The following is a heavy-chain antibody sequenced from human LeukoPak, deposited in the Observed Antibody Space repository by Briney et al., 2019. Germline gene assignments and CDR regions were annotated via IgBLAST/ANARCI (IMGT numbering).Heavy chain of an antibody. Sequence: PSDPLSLTCTVSGGSFNSVSYYWRWIPQPPGKGLEWSGYVYYSGSTNYNPSLKSRVTISLDTSKKQFSLKLSAVTAADTAVYYCARGLTTGKLFDYWGQGTLVTVSS. V-gene: IGHV4-61*01. CDR2: VYYSGST. J-gene: IGHJ4*02. CDR3: ARGLTTGKLFDY. CDR1: GGSFNSVSYY. D-gene: IGHD4-17*01.